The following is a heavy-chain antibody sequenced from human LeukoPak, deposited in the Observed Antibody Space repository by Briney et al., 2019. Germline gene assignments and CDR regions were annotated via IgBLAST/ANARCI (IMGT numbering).Heavy chain of an antibody. Sequence: GGSLRLSCAASGFTLSSYWMSWVRQAPGKGLEWVANIKQDGSEKHYVDSVKGRFTISRDNAKNSLYLQMNSLRAEDTAVYYCARRYFDLWGRGTLVTVSS. V-gene: IGHV3-7*01. CDR3: ARRYFDL. J-gene: IGHJ2*01. CDR1: GFTLSSYW. CDR2: IKQDGSEK.